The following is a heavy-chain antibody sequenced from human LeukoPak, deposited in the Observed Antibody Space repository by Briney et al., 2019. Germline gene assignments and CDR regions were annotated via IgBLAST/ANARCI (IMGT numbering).Heavy chain of an antibody. CDR1: GFTFSNFW. CDR2: IKQDETEK. J-gene: IGHJ4*02. V-gene: IGHV3-7*03. D-gene: IGHD1-26*01. Sequence: GGSLRLSCTASGFTFSNFWRGWVRQAPGKGLEWVANIKQDETEKFYLGSVKGRFTISRDNAKNSLYLQMNSLRADDTAVYYCVKDSPPRYSGSPPAYWGQGTLVTVSS. CDR3: VKDSPPRYSGSPPAY.